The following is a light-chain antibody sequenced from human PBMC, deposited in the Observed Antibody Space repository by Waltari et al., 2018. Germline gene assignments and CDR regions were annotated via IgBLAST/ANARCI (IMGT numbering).Light chain of an antibody. CDR3: AAWDDILSGVV. V-gene: IGLV1-47*01. J-gene: IGLJ2*01. CDR1: SSNIGSNY. CDR2: RNN. Sequence: QSVLTQPPSASGTPGQRVTISCSGSSSNIGSNYVYWYQQLPGTAPKLLIDRNNQRPSGVPDRFSGSKSGTSASLAISGLLSEDEADYYCAAWDDILSGVVFGGGTKLTVL.